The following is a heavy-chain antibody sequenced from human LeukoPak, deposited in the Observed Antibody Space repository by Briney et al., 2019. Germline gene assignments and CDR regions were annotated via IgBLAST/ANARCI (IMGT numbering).Heavy chain of an antibody. CDR1: GGSFSGYY. V-gene: IGHV4-34*01. J-gene: IGHJ6*03. CDR2: INHRRST. D-gene: IGHD2-2*01. Sequence: SETLSLTCAVYGGSFSGYYWSWIRQPPGKGLEWIGEINHRRSTNYNPSLKSRVTISVNTSKNQFSLKLSSVTAADTAVYYCARSTSYYYYMDVWGKGTTVTVSS. CDR3: ARSTSYYYYMDV.